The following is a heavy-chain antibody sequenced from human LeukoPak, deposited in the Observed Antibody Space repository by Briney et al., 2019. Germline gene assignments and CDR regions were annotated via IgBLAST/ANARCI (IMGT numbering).Heavy chain of an antibody. D-gene: IGHD2-15*01. J-gene: IGHJ4*02. V-gene: IGHV4-59*01. CDR2: IYYSGST. CDR3: ARTTRYCSGGSCPESFDY. Sequence: SGTLSLTCTVSGGSISSYYWSWIRQPPGKGLEWIGYIYYSGSTNYNPSLKSRVTVSVDTSKNQFSLKLSSVTAADTAVYYCARTTRYCSGGSCPESFDYWGQGTLVTVSS. CDR1: GGSISSYY.